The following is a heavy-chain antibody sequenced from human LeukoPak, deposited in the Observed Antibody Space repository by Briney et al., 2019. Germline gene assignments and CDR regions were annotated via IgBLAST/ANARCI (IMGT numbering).Heavy chain of an antibody. CDR3: AREIGGILVFDY. CDR2: INPNSGDS. V-gene: IGHV1-2*02. D-gene: IGHD5-18*01. J-gene: IGHJ4*02. Sequence: GASVNVSCKASGYTFTVYYMHWVRQAPGQGLEWMGWINPNSGDSHHAQKFQGRVTMTRDTSISTAYMELSRLRSDDTAVYYCAREIGGILVFDYWGQGTLVTVSS. CDR1: GYTFTVYY.